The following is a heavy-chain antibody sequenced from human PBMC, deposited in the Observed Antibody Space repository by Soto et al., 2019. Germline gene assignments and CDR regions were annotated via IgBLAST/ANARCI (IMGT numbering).Heavy chain of an antibody. CDR2: INPKSGGT. J-gene: IGHJ6*02. V-gene: IGHV1-2*06. CDR1: GYSFTDYH. Sequence: ASVKVSWKASGYSFTDYHIHWARQAPGQGLDWLGLINPKSGGTSTAQKFQGGVTMTTDTSISTASMELTRLTSDDTAIYYCARGDSTDCSNGVCSFFYNHDMDVWGQGTTVTVSS. CDR3: ARGDSTDCSNGVCSFFYNHDMDV. D-gene: IGHD2-8*01.